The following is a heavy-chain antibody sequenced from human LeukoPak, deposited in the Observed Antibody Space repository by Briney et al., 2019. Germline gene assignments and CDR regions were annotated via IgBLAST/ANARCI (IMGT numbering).Heavy chain of an antibody. CDR1: GFSFSVYW. Sequence: GGSLRLSCAASGFSFSVYWMHWVRQAPGKGPVWVSRIKTDGSITDYADFVKGRFTISRDNAKNTLYLQMNSLRAEDTAVYYCVRDFMYNTARTGCWGQGTLVTVSS. CDR2: IKTDGSIT. CDR3: VRDFMYNTARTGC. D-gene: IGHD5-18*01. V-gene: IGHV3-74*01. J-gene: IGHJ4*02.